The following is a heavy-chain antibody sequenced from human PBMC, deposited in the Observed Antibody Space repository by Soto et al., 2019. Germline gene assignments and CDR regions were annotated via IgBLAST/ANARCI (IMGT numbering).Heavy chain of an antibody. CDR2: IYYSGNT. V-gene: IGHV4-39*02. J-gene: IGHJ4*02. Sequence: QLQLQESGPGLVKPSETLSLTCAVSGGSITSPSYYWGWIRQPPGKGLDWIGNIYYSGNTYYNVSPKVRDTTSVDTSKNDFSLKLTSVTAADTAIYYCARMELGRMLAIDYWCQGALVTVSS. CDR1: GGSITSPSYY. CDR3: ARMELGRMLAIDY. D-gene: IGHD1-26*01.